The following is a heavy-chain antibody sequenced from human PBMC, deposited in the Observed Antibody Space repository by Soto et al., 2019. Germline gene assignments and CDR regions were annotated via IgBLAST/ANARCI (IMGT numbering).Heavy chain of an antibody. CDR1: GGTFSSYA. V-gene: IGHV1-69*13. J-gene: IGHJ4*02. CDR3: ARGPGIAAAGYYFDY. CDR2: IIPIFGTA. D-gene: IGHD6-13*01. Sequence: GASVKVSCKASGGTFSSYAISWVRQAPGQGLEWMGGIIPIFGTANYAQKFQGRVTITADESTSTAYMELSSLRSEDTAVYYCARGPGIAAAGYYFDYWGQGTLVTVSS.